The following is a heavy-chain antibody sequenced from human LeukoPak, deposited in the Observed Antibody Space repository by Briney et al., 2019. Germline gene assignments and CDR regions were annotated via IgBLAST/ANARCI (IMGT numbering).Heavy chain of an antibody. V-gene: IGHV4-4*09. Sequence: SETLSLTCTVSGGSISSYYWVWIRQPPGQGLEWIGSIYSSGSTNYSPSLKSRVTISVDTSKNQFSLKLNSVTAADTGVYYCARRYSSSSQYFDYWGQGTRVTVSS. CDR3: ARRYSSSSQYFDY. J-gene: IGHJ4*02. CDR2: IYSSGST. D-gene: IGHD6-6*01. CDR1: GGSISSYY.